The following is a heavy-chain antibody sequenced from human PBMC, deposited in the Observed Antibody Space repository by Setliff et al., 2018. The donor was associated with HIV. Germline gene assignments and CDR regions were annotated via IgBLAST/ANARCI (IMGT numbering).Heavy chain of an antibody. CDR1: GGSISSNNYF. D-gene: IGHD3-10*01. CDR2: IYPSGST. V-gene: IGHV4-61*09. J-gene: IGHJ3*01. CDR3: ASRAGGDF. Sequence: SETLSLTCTVSGGSISSNNYFWSWIRQPAGKGLEWIGHIYPSGSTNYNPSLKSRVTISVDTSKNQYSLNLSSVTAADTAVYYCASRAGGDFWGQGTMVTVSS.